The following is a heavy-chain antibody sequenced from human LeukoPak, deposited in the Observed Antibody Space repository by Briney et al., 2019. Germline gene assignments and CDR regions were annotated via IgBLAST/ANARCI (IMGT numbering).Heavy chain of an antibody. Sequence: ASVKVSCKASGYTFTSYGISWVRQPPGQGLAWMGLISAYNGNTNYVQKLQGRVTMTTDTSTSTAYMELRSLRSDDTAVYYCARDRSYYYDSSGYLDYWGQGTLVTVSS. J-gene: IGHJ4*02. CDR3: ARDRSYYYDSSGYLDY. D-gene: IGHD3-22*01. V-gene: IGHV1-18*01. CDR2: ISAYNGNT. CDR1: GYTFTSYG.